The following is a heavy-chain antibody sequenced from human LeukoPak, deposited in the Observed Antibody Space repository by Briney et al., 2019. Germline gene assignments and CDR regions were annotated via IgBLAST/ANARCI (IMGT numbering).Heavy chain of an antibody. J-gene: IGHJ6*04. D-gene: IGHD6-19*01. CDR1: GGSFGGYY. Sequence: SETLSLTCAVYGGSFGGYYWGWIRQPPGRGMEWIGEINHSGSTNYNPSLKSRVTISVDTSKNQFSLKLSSVTAADTAVYYCARGGGSGWYHYYYGMDVWGKGTTVTVSS. CDR3: ARGGGSGWYHYYYGMDV. CDR2: INHSGST. V-gene: IGHV4-34*01.